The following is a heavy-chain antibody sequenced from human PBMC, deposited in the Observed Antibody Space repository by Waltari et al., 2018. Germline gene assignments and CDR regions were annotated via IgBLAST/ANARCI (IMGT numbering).Heavy chain of an antibody. CDR2: IKQDGSEK. CDR1: GGSISSSSYY. CDR3: ARGFGYTYGMDV. D-gene: IGHD3-10*01. J-gene: IGHJ6*02. V-gene: IGHV3-7*01. Sequence: LQLQESGPGLVKPSETLSLTCTVSGGSISSSSYYWGWIRQPPGKGLEWVANIKQDGSEKSYVDSVKGRFTISRDNAKNSLYLQMNSLRAEDTAVYYCARGFGYTYGMDVWGQGTTVTVSS.